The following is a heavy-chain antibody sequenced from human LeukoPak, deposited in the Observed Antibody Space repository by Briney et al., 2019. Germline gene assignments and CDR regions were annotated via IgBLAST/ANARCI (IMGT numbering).Heavy chain of an antibody. Sequence: PGRSLRLSCAASGFTFSSYAMHWVRQAPGKGLEWVAVISYDGSNKYYADSVKGRFTISRDNSKNTLYLQMNSLRAEDTAVYYCVVTKELDYYDSSGFNYWGQGTLVTVSS. CDR2: ISYDGSNK. V-gene: IGHV3-30-3*01. D-gene: IGHD3-22*01. J-gene: IGHJ4*02. CDR1: GFTFSSYA. CDR3: VVTKELDYYDSSGFNY.